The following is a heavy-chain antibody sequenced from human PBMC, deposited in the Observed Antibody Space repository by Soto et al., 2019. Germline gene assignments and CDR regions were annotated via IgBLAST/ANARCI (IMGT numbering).Heavy chain of an antibody. Sequence: SETLSLTCNMSGDSYSISTYSWSWIRQPPGKALQWIGFIYQSGVTSYNPSLASRVSISLDRPNNQCSLKLKSVTAADTAVYFCAGMPYTSGLRFDPWGPGTLVTVSS. CDR1: GDSYSISTYS. CDR3: AGMPYTSGLRFDP. J-gene: IGHJ5*02. CDR2: IYQSGVT. V-gene: IGHV4-30-2*01. D-gene: IGHD6-19*01.